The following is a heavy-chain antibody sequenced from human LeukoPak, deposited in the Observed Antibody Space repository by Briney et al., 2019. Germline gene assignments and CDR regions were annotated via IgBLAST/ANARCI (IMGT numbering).Heavy chain of an antibody. CDR1: GFTFSNAW. Sequence: GRSLRLSCAASGFTFSNAWMSWVRHPPGKGLEWVGRIKSKTDGGTTDYAAPVKGRFTISRDDSKNTLYLQMNSLKTEDTAVYYCTATYSTSWYGAFDIWGQGTMVTVSS. J-gene: IGHJ3*02. V-gene: IGHV3-15*01. CDR3: TATYSTSWYGAFDI. D-gene: IGHD6-13*01. CDR2: IKSKTDGGTT.